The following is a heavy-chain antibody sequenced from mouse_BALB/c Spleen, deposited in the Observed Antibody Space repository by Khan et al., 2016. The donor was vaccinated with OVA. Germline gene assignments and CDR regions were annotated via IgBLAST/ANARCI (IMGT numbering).Heavy chain of an antibody. CDR3: ARDGSYYRNDGWFAY. D-gene: IGHD2-14*01. CDR1: GYTFTSYT. Sequence: VQLQQSGAELARPGASVKMSCKASGYTFTSYTIHWVKQRPGQGLEWIGYINPSSGYTTYNQKFKDKATLTADKSSTTAYMQLSSLKSDDTAAYDCARDGSYYRNDGWFAYWGQGTLVTVSA. J-gene: IGHJ3*01. CDR2: INPSSGYT. V-gene: IGHV1-4*01.